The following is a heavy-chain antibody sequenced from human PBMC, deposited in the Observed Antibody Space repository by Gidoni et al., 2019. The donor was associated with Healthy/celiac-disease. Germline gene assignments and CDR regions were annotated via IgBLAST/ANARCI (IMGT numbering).Heavy chain of an antibody. CDR2: ISWNSGSI. J-gene: IGHJ4*02. CDR3: AKGGKQQLVLGY. CDR1: GFTFDDYA. Sequence: EVQLVESGGGLVQPGRSLRLSCAASGFTFDDYAMHWVRQAPGKGLEWVSGISWNSGSIGYADSVKGRFTISRDNAKNSLYLQMNSLRAEDTALYYCAKGGKQQLVLGYWGQGTLVTVS. V-gene: IGHV3-9*01. D-gene: IGHD6-13*01.